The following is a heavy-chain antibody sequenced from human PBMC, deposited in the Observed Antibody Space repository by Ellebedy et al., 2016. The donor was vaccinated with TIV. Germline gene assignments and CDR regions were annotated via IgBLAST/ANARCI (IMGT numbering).Heavy chain of an antibody. CDR2: ITVYNGKA. V-gene: IGHV1-18*04. Sequence: ASVKVSCKASGYTFTGYYMHWVRQAPGQGLEWMGWITVYNGKANYAQRLQGRVTMTTDTSTTTAYMEVRSLRSNDTAVYYCAREKVIRGVTSWFDPWGQGTLVTVSS. CDR1: GYTFTGYY. D-gene: IGHD3-10*01. J-gene: IGHJ5*02. CDR3: AREKVIRGVTSWFDP.